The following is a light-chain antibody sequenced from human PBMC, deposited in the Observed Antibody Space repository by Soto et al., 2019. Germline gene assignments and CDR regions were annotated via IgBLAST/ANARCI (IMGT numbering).Light chain of an antibody. V-gene: IGKV3-20*01. CDR2: GGS. J-gene: IGKJ2*01. Sequence: EVRLSQSPCTLSLSTGERATLSCRASQSVTNSRLAWYQQKPGQAPKVLIYGGSNRATGIPDRFSGSGSGTDFTLTISRLEPEDFAIYYCQQWSSSPRTFGQGTKVDI. CDR3: QQWSSSPRT. CDR1: QSVTNSR.